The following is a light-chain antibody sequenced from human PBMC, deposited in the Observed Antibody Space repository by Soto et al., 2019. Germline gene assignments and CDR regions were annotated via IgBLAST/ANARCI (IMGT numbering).Light chain of an antibody. Sequence: QSALTQPRSVSGSPRQSVTISCTGTGRDVGHYNYVSWYQQNPGKAPKLMIHDVSKRPSGVPDRFSGSKSGYTASLTISGLQAEDEAEYYCSSYAGSYGYVFGTGTKLTVL. CDR2: DVS. CDR3: SSYAGSYGYV. CDR1: GRDVGHYNY. J-gene: IGLJ1*01. V-gene: IGLV2-11*01.